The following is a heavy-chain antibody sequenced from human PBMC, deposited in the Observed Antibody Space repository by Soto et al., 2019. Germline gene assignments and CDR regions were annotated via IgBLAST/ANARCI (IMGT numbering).Heavy chain of an antibody. V-gene: IGHV1-46*01. Sequence: ASVKVSCKASGYTFTSYYMHWVRQAPGQGLEWMGIINPSGGSTSYAQKFQGRVTMTRDTSTSTVYMELSSLRSEDTAVYYCASEKPHYDFWSGLQHWGQGTLVTVSS. CDR1: GYTFTSYY. CDR3: ASEKPHYDFWSGLQH. D-gene: IGHD3-3*01. J-gene: IGHJ1*01. CDR2: INPSGGST.